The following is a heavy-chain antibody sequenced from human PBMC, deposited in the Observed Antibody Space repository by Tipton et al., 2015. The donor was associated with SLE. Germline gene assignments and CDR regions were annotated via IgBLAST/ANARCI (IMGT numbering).Heavy chain of an antibody. J-gene: IGHJ3*02. CDR2: LYGSGTP. D-gene: IGHD1/OR15-1a*01. Sequence: TLSLTCTVSGDSVSTNYWNWIRQPAGKGLEWIGRLYGSGTPTHYNPSLESRVTMSVDTSQNQFSLKLTSVTAADTAVYYCARGRNSWNNEAFHIWGQGTMVTVSS. CDR1: GDSVSTNY. CDR3: ARGRNSWNNEAFHI. V-gene: IGHV4-4*07.